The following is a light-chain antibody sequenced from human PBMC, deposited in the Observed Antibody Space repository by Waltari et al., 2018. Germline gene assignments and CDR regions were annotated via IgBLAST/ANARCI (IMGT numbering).Light chain of an antibody. J-gene: IGLJ2*01. V-gene: IGLV3-21*04. CDR3: LVWHSTTDHHGV. CDR2: YAS. Sequence: SYVVTQSPSVSVAPGETARITCGGGNIGGKRVHLYQQRTGQAPVLVISYASDRPSGIPERFSGSNSGNTATLTISWVEADDEADYYCLVWHSTTDHHGVFGGGTKLTVL. CDR1: NIGGKR.